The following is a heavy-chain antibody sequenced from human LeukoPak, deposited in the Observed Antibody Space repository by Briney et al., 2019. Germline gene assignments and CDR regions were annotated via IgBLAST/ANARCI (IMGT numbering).Heavy chain of an antibody. D-gene: IGHD3-10*01. V-gene: IGHV1-18*01. CDR1: GYTFTTYG. CDR3: ARDLVIDGSGSYFDP. CDR2: IRGYNTNT. Sequence: GASVKVSCKASGYTFTTYGISWVRQAPGQGLEWMGWIRGYNTNTNYAQKFQGRVTMTIDTSTSTAYMVLRSLRSDDTAVYYCARDLVIDGSGSYFDPWGQGTLVTVSS. J-gene: IGHJ5*02.